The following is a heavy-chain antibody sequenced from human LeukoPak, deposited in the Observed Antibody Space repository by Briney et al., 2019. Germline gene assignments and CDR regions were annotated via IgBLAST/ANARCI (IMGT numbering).Heavy chain of an antibody. CDR3: ARVPLTYYDILTGYYTASGPFDY. Sequence: ASVKVSCKASGGTFSSYAISWVRQAPGQGLEWMGRIIPILGIANYAQKFQGRVTITADKSTSTAYMELSSLRSEDTAVYYCARVPLTYYDILTGYYTASGPFDYWGREPWSPSPQ. CDR2: IIPILGIA. V-gene: IGHV1-69*04. J-gene: IGHJ4*02. D-gene: IGHD3-9*01. CDR1: GGTFSSYA.